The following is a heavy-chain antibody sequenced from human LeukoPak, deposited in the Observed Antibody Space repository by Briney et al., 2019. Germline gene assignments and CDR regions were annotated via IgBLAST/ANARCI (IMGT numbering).Heavy chain of an antibody. V-gene: IGHV4-59*01. D-gene: IGHD3-10*01. Sequence: PSETLSLTCTVSGGSLSSYYWSWIRQPPGKGLEWIGYIYYSGSTNYNPSLKSRVTISVDTSKNQFSLKLSSVTAADTAVYYCARFMVRGGVDYWGQGTLVTVSS. CDR3: ARFMVRGGVDY. CDR1: GGSLSSYY. J-gene: IGHJ4*02. CDR2: IYYSGST.